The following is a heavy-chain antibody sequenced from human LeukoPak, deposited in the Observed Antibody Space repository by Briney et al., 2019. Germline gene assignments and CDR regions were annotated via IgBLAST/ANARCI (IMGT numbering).Heavy chain of an antibody. Sequence: SETLSLTCAVYGGSFSGYYWSWIRQPPGKGLEWIGEINHSGSTNYNPSLKSRVTISVDTSKNQFSLKLSSVTTADTAVYYCARDHPLTFGGVIRSCWFDPWGQGTLVTVSS. CDR3: ARDHPLTFGGVIRSCWFDP. V-gene: IGHV4-34*01. J-gene: IGHJ5*02. D-gene: IGHD3-16*02. CDR1: GGSFSGYY. CDR2: INHSGST.